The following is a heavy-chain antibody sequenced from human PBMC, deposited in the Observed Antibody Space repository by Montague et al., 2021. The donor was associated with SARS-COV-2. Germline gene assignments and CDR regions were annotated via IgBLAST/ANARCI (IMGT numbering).Heavy chain of an antibody. V-gene: IGHV4-31*03. D-gene: IGHD3-9*01. CDR2: IFHTGRA. CDR3: ARVRLFDSLDY. J-gene: IGHJ4*02. CDR1: GTSIRSAGYY. Sequence: TLSLTCTVSGTSIRSAGYYWTWIRQHPGKGLEWIGNIFHTGRAYYNPSLETRANISVDTSNNLFSLRLSSVTAADTAIYFCARVRLFDSLDYWGQGTLVTVSS.